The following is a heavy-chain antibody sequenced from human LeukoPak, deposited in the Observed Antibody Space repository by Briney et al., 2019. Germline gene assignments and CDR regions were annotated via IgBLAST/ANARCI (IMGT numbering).Heavy chain of an antibody. Sequence: PGGSLRLSCAASGFTFSNYWMHWVRQAPGKGLEWVAVISYDGSNKYYADSVKGRFTISRDNSKNTLYLQMNSLRAEDTAVYYCAPRLLRYFDWGQGTLVTVSS. J-gene: IGHJ4*02. D-gene: IGHD3-9*01. CDR3: APRLLRYFD. CDR1: GFTFSNYW. CDR2: ISYDGSNK. V-gene: IGHV3-30*03.